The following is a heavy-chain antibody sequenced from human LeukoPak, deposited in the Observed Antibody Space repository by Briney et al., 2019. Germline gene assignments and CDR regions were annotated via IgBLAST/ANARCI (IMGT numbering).Heavy chain of an antibody. D-gene: IGHD3-22*01. CDR2: ISYDGSNK. CDR1: GFTFSSYA. J-gene: IGHJ4*02. Sequence: GGSLRLSCAASGFTFSSYAMHWVRQAPGKGLEWVAVISYDGSNKYYADSVKGRFTISRDNSKNTLYLQMNSLRAEDTAVYYCARDNMIVNSLDYWGQGTLVTVSS. V-gene: IGHV3-30*04. CDR3: ARDNMIVNSLDY.